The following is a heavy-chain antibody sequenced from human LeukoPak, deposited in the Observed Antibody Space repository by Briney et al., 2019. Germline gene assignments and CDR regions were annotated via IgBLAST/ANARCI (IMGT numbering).Heavy chain of an antibody. D-gene: IGHD5-12*01. Sequence: ASVKVSCKASGYTFTSYDINWVRQATGQGLEWMGWMNPNSGNTGYAQKCQGRVTMTRNTSISTAYMELSRLRSEDTAVYYCARGSPSLRYSGYENFDYWGQGTLVTASS. CDR1: GYTFTSYD. V-gene: IGHV1-8*01. CDR2: MNPNSGNT. J-gene: IGHJ4*02. CDR3: ARGSPSLRYSGYENFDY.